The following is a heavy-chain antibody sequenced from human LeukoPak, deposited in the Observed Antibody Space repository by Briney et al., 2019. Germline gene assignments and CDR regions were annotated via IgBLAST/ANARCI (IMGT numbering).Heavy chain of an antibody. D-gene: IGHD1-26*01. CDR1: GGSISGYY. V-gene: IGHV4-59*12. J-gene: IGHJ4*02. CDR3: ARGVGATVYFDY. Sequence: SETLSLTCNVSGGSISGYYWSWLRQPPGKGLEWIGYIYYSGTTNYNPSLKSRVTMSVDTSKNQFSLKLSSVTALDTAVYYCARGVGATVYFDYWGQGTLVTVSS. CDR2: IYYSGTT.